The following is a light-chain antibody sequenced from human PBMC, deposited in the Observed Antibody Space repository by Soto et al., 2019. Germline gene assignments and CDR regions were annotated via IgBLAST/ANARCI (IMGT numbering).Light chain of an antibody. CDR2: AAS. CDR1: QGISSY. CDR3: QQYYSYPWT. V-gene: IGKV1-8*01. Sequence: AIRMTQSPSSFSASTGDRVTITCRASQGISSYLAWYQQKPGKAPKLLIYAASTLQSGVPSRFSXXGSXXDFTLTISCLQSEDFATYYCQQYYSYPWTFGQGTKVEIK. J-gene: IGKJ1*01.